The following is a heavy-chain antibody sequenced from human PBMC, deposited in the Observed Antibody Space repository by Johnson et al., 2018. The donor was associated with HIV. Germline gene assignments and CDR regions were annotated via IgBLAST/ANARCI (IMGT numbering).Heavy chain of an antibody. CDR1: GFTFFDYY. D-gene: IGHD6-19*01. Sequence: QMLLVESGGGLVKPGGSLRLSCAAFGFTFFDYYMSWIRQAPGKGLEWVSYISSSGSTIYYADSVKGRFTLFRDNAENSLYLKMNSLRAEDTAVYYCARRFFPGITVALDAFDIWGQGTMVTVSS. J-gene: IGHJ3*02. CDR2: ISSSGSTI. CDR3: ARRFFPGITVALDAFDI. V-gene: IGHV3-11*04.